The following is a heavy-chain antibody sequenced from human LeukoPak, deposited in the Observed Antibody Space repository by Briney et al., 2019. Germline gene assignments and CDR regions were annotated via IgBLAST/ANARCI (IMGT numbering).Heavy chain of an antibody. CDR1: GFTFSSYA. D-gene: IGHD3-3*01. J-gene: IGHJ5*02. CDR2: ISGSGGST. CDR3: AKDETIYDFWSGYNNWFDP. V-gene: IGHV3-23*01. Sequence: GGSLRLSCAASGFTFSSYAMSWVRQAPGKGLEWVSAISGSGGSTYYADSVKGRFTISRDNSKNALYLQMNSLRAEDTAVYYCAKDETIYDFWSGYNNWFDPWGQGTLVTVSS.